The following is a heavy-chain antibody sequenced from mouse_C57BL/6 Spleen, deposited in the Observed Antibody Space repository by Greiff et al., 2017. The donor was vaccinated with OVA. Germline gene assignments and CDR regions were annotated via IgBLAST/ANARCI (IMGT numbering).Heavy chain of an antibody. J-gene: IGHJ4*01. D-gene: IGHD2-4*01. Sequence: EVQLVESGGGLVKPGGSLKLSCAASGFTFSDYGMHWVRQAPEKGLEWVAYISSGSSTIYYADTVKGRFTISRDNAQNTLFLQMTSLRSEDTAMYYCARRGIYYEYDDYYYAMDYWGQGTSGTGSS. CDR2: ISSGSSTI. V-gene: IGHV5-17*01. CDR3: ARRGIYYEYDDYYYAMDY. CDR1: GFTFSDYG.